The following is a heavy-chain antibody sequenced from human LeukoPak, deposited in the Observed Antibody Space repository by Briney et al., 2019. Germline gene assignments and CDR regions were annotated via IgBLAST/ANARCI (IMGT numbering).Heavy chain of an antibody. Sequence: GGSLRLSCAVSGFTFSTYVMRWVRQAPGKGLEWVSSVGASGGSTYYADSVKGRFTISIDNSKNTLYLQMDSLRVDDTAVYFCSRGPDRGPSDYWGQGTLVTVSS. CDR3: SRGPDRGPSDY. D-gene: IGHD2-2*01. CDR2: VGASGGST. CDR1: GFTFSTYV. J-gene: IGHJ4*02. V-gene: IGHV3-23*01.